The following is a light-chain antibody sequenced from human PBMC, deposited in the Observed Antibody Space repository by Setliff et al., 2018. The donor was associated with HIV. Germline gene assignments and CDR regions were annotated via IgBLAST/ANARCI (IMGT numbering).Light chain of an antibody. CDR1: SSDVGSYNY. V-gene: IGLV2-14*01. J-gene: IGLJ3*02. CDR3: CSYGSGDIWV. Sequence: QSALAQPASVSGSPGQSITISCTGTSSDVGSYNYVSWYQQHPGKAPKLMIYEVDRRPSGISHRFSGSKSGNTASLTISGLQVEDEADYYCCSYGSGDIWVFGGGTKATV. CDR2: EVD.